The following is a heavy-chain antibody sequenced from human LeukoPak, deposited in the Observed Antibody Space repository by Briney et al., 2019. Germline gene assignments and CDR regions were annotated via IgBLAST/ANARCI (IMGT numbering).Heavy chain of an antibody. D-gene: IGHD3-10*01. CDR1: GFTLSSYG. CDR3: AKDLTPALWFGESSPANWFDP. CDR2: IRYDGSNK. V-gene: IGHV3-30*02. J-gene: IGHJ5*02. Sequence: GGSLRLSCAASGFTLSSYGVHWVRQAPGKGLEWVAFIRYDGSNKYYADSVKGRFTISRDNSKNTLYLQMNSLRAEDTAVYYCAKDLTPALWFGESSPANWFDPWGQGTLVTVSS.